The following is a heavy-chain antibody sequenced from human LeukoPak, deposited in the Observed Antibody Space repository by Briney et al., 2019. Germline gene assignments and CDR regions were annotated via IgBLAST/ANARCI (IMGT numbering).Heavy chain of an antibody. J-gene: IGHJ6*03. CDR3: ARGGGNVLPYFDPKYYYYMDV. CDR2: VNHGGSA. Sequence: SETLSLTCAVYGGSSSGYYWSWIRQPPGKGLEWIAEVNHGGSANYNPSLRSRVTVYVDTSKNQFSLKLSSVTAADTAVYYCARGGGNVLPYFDPKYYYYMDVWGKGTTVTVSS. V-gene: IGHV4-34*01. CDR1: GGSSSGYY. D-gene: IGHD3-9*01.